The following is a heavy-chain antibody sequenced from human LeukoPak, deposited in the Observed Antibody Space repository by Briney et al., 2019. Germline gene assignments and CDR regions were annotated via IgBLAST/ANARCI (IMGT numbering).Heavy chain of an antibody. CDR2: IYYSGST. CDR1: GGSISSYY. V-gene: IGHV4-59*12. Sequence: KPSETLSLTCTVSGGSISSYYWSWIRQPPGKGLEWIGYIYYSGSTNYNPSLKSRVTISVDTSKNQFSLKLSSVTAADTAVYYCARGGYYFYYGMDVWGRGTTVTVSS. J-gene: IGHJ6*04. CDR3: ARGGYYFYYGMDV.